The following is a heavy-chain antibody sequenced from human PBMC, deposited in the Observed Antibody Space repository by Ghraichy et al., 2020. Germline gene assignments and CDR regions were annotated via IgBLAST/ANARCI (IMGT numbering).Heavy chain of an antibody. CDR1: GGSFSDYGGSFSDYH. Sequence: SETLSLTCAVYGGSFSDYGGSFSDYHWTWVRQPPGKGLEWIGEINHGGSTNYNSSLKSRLTISVDTSKNQFSLKLSSVTAADTAVYYCARAGELSLFPLDYWGQGTLVTVSS. CDR2: INHGGST. CDR3: ARAGELSLFPLDY. V-gene: IGHV4-34*01. J-gene: IGHJ4*02. D-gene: IGHD3-16*02.